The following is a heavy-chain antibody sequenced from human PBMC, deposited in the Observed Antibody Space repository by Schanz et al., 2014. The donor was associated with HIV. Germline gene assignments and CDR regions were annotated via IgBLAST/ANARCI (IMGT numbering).Heavy chain of an antibody. CDR3: VKAYSSGFSGAGS. D-gene: IGHD5-18*01. V-gene: IGHV3-21*04. Sequence: VQLVESGGGVVRPGRSLRLSCAASGFTFNSYGMHWVRQAPGKGLEWVSSISSSSTYIYYADSVKGRFTISRDNAKNSLYLHMNSLRADDTAIYYCVKAYSSGFSGAGSWGQGALVTVSS. CDR1: GFTFNSYG. CDR2: ISSSSTYI. J-gene: IGHJ5*02.